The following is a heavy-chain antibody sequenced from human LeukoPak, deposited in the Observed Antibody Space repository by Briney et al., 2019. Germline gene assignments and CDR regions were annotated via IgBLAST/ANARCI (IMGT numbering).Heavy chain of an antibody. CDR3: ATGGVVEVPH. CDR2: INHSGST. CDR1: GVSISTTSYY. J-gene: IGHJ4*02. D-gene: IGHD3-3*01. Sequence: SETLSLTCSVSGVSISTTSYYWGWIRQPPGKGLEWIGEINHSGSTNYNPSLKSRVTISVDTSKNQFSLKLSSVTAADTAVYYCATGGVVEVPHWGQGTLVTVSS. V-gene: IGHV4-39*07.